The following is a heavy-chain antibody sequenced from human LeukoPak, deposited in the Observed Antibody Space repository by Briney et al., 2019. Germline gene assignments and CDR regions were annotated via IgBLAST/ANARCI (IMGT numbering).Heavy chain of an antibody. CDR1: GGSIRSYY. V-gene: IGHV4-59*08. CDR3: ARQENGSGSYLSYFDC. D-gene: IGHD3-10*01. J-gene: IGHJ4*02. Sequence: SETLSLTCTVSGGSIRSYYWSWIRQPPGKGLEWIGYIYYSGSTNYNPSLKSRVTISVDTSKNQFSLKLSSVTAADTAVYYCARQENGSGSYLSYFDCWGQGTLVTVSS. CDR2: IYYSGST.